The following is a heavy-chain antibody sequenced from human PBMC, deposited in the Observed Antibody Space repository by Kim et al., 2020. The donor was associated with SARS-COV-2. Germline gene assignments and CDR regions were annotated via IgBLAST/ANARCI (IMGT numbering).Heavy chain of an antibody. CDR1: GYSFTSYW. J-gene: IGHJ4*02. V-gene: IGHV5-10-1*01. CDR2: IDPSDSYT. D-gene: IGHD5-12*01. CDR3: ARLAPEIIRSSIVATPGDY. Sequence: GESLKISCKGSGYSFTSYWISWVRQMPGKGLEWMGRIDPSDSYTNYSPSFQRHVTIAADKSISTAYLQWSSLNASDTAMYYCARLAPEIIRSSIVATPGDYWGKRPLVTVSS.